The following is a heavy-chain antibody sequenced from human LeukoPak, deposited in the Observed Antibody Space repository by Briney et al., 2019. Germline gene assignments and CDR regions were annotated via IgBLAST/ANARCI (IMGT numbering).Heavy chain of an antibody. V-gene: IGHV3-30*01. D-gene: IGHD3-3*01. CDR3: TREKAHYDFWSGYPLDY. CDR1: GFTFSSYA. CDR2: ISYDGSNK. J-gene: IGHJ4*02. Sequence: PGGSPRLSCAASGFTFSSYAMHWVRQAPGKGLEWVAVISYDGSNKYYADSVKGRFTISRDNSKNTLYLQMNSLRAEDTAVYYCTREKAHYDFWSGYPLDYWGQGTLVTVSS.